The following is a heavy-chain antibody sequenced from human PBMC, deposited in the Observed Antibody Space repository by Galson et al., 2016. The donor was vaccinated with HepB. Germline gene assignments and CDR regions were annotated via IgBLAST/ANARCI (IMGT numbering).Heavy chain of an antibody. CDR1: GFSFSTYS. CDR2: ISGSSSYV. CDR3: AINDYGPHDYYYYGMDV. D-gene: IGHD4-17*01. J-gene: IGHJ6*02. V-gene: IGHV3-21*01. Sequence: SLRLSCAASGFSFSTYSMNWVRQAPGKGLEWVSSISGSSSYVYYADSVKGRFTISRDNAKNSLYLQMNSLRAEDTAVYYCAINDYGPHDYYYYGMDVWGQGTTVTVSS.